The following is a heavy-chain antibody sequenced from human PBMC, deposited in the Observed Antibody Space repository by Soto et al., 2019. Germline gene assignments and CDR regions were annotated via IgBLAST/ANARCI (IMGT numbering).Heavy chain of an antibody. V-gene: IGHV3-23*01. CDR3: AKNYFFDS. Sequence: EVQLLESGGGLVQPGESLRLSCAASGFTFSSYAMSWARRAPGKGLEWVSSIGVSSDAYYADSVKGRFTISRDNSRNTLYLQMNSLRAEDTALYYCAKNYFFDSWGQGTLVTVSP. CDR2: IGVSSDA. J-gene: IGHJ4*02. CDR1: GFTFSSYA.